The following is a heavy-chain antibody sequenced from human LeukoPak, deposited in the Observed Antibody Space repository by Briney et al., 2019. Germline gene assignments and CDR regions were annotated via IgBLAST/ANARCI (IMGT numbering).Heavy chain of an antibody. Sequence: PGGSLRLSCAASGFTFSSYGMHWVRQAPGKGLEWVSSISSSSSYIYYADSVKGRFTISRDNAKNSLYLQMNSLRAEDTAVYYCARVPHEAAPPRAWGQGTLVTVSS. D-gene: IGHD6-13*01. J-gene: IGHJ4*02. V-gene: IGHV3-21*01. CDR3: ARVPHEAAPPRA. CDR1: GFTFSSYG. CDR2: ISSSSSYI.